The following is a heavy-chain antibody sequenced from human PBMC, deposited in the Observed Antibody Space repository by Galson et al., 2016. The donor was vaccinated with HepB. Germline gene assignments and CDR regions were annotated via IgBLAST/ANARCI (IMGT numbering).Heavy chain of an antibody. J-gene: IGHJ6*02. CDR2: IIPLYGTA. CDR3: ARVRDGYNNYNYDGMDG. D-gene: IGHD5-24*01. CDR1: GGTFDSYA. V-gene: IGHV1-69*13. Sequence: SVKVSCKASGGTFDSYAISWVRQAPGQGLEWMGGIIPLYGTANSAQKVQGRVTIIADDSTSTAYMELSTLRSEDTAMYYCARVRDGYNNYNYDGMDGWGQGTTVTVSS.